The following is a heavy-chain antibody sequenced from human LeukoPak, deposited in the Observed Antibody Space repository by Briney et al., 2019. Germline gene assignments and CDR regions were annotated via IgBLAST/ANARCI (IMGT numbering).Heavy chain of an antibody. Sequence: ASVKVSCKASGYTFTSYYMHWVRQAPGQGLEWVGIINPSGGSTSYAQKFQGRVTMTRDTSTSTVYMELSSLRSEDTAVYYCARDRGLSSSWFNYYYYYGMDVWGQGTTVTVSS. D-gene: IGHD6-13*01. CDR1: GYTFTSYY. V-gene: IGHV1-46*01. J-gene: IGHJ6*02. CDR3: ARDRGLSSSWFNYYYYYGMDV. CDR2: INPSGGST.